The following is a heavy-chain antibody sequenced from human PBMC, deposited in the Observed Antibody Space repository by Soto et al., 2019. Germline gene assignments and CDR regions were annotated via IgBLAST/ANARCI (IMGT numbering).Heavy chain of an antibody. CDR1: GFTFSSYS. D-gene: IGHD5-12*01. V-gene: IGHV3-48*02. CDR3: ARDGVLENGYNYFGAANY. J-gene: IGHJ4*02. Sequence: PGGSLRLSCAASGFTFSSYSMNWVRQAPGKGLEWVSYISSSSSTIYYADSVKGRFTISRDNAKNSLYLQMNSLRDEDTAVYYCARDGVLENGYNYFGAANYWGQGTLVTVSS. CDR2: ISSSSSTI.